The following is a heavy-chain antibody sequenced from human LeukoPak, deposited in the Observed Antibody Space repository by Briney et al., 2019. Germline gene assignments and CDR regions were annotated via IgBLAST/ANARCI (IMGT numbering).Heavy chain of an antibody. CDR2: IYPGGSDT. CDR1: GYSFTSYW. CDR3: ASAPYYDSSEGWDAFDI. V-gene: IGHV5-51*01. D-gene: IGHD3-22*01. Sequence: GESLKISCKGSGYSFTSYWIGWVRQMPGKGLEWMGIIYPGGSDTRYSPSFQGQVTISADKSISTAYLQWSSLKASDTAMYYCASAPYYDSSEGWDAFDIWGQGTMVTVSS. J-gene: IGHJ3*02.